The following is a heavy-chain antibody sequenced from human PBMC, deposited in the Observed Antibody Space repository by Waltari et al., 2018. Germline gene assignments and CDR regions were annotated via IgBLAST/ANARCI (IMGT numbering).Heavy chain of an antibody. CDR2: IYYSGST. CDR1: GGPISSYY. CDR3: ARGAYGGLY. Sequence: QVQLQESGPGLVKPSETLSLTCTVSGGPISSYYWSWIRQPPGKGLEWIGYIYYSGSTNYNPSLKSRVTISVDTSKNQFSLKLSSVTAADTAVYYCARGAYGGLYWGQGTLVTVSS. D-gene: IGHD4-17*01. J-gene: IGHJ4*02. V-gene: IGHV4-59*01.